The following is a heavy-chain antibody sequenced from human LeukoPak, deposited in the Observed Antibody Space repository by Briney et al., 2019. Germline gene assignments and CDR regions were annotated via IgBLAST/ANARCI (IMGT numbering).Heavy chain of an antibody. D-gene: IGHD6-19*01. CDR1: GYTFTCYY. J-gene: IGHJ4*02. CDR3: ARDIRRGYSSGFDY. V-gene: IGHV1-2*02. CDR2: INPNSGGT. Sequence: EASVKVSCKAFGYTFTCYYMHWVRQAPGQGLEWMGSINPNSGGTNYAQKFQGRVTTTRDTSISTAYMELSRLRSDDTAVYYCARDIRRGYSSGFDYWGQGTLVTVSS.